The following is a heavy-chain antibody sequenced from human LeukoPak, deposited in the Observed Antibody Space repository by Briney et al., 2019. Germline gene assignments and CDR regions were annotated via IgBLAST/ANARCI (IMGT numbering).Heavy chain of an antibody. CDR2: IYYSGST. CDR3: ASMNYDFWSGYYEGQIDY. CDR1: GGSISSGGYY. Sequence: SETLSLTCTVSGGSISSGGYYWSWIRQHPGTGLEWIGYIYYSGSTYYNPSLKSRVTISVDTSKNQFSLKLSSVTAADTAVYYCASMNYDFWSGYYEGQIDYWGQGTLVTVSS. J-gene: IGHJ4*02. V-gene: IGHV4-31*03. D-gene: IGHD3-3*01.